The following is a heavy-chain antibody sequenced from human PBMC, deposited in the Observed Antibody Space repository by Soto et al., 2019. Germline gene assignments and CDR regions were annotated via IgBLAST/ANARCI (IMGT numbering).Heavy chain of an antibody. D-gene: IGHD3-3*01. J-gene: IGHJ4*02. V-gene: IGHV1-18*04. CDR3: ARDRWEGIKIVGVVYGYFDF. CDR2: VSADNGNT. CDR1: GYTFSSYG. Sequence: QVQLVQSGAEVKKPGASVKVSCKASGYTFSSYGISWVRQAPGHGLEWMGWVSADNGNTNYAQNLQGRVTMTTARSTSTAYMELRSLRSDDTSVYYCARDRWEGIKIVGVVYGYFDFWGQGTLDTGSS.